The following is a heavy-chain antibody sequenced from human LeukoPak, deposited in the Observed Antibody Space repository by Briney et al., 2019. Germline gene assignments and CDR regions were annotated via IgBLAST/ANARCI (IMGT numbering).Heavy chain of an antibody. CDR2: IYYSGST. J-gene: IGHJ3*02. CDR1: GGSISSYY. Sequence: SETLSLTCTVSGGSISSYYWSWIRQPPGKGLEWIGNIYYSGSTNYNPSLKSRVTISVDTSKNQFSLRLNSVTAADTAVYYCARPYSSGWRGAFDIWGQGTMLTISS. CDR3: ARPYSSGWRGAFDI. V-gene: IGHV4-59*01. D-gene: IGHD6-25*01.